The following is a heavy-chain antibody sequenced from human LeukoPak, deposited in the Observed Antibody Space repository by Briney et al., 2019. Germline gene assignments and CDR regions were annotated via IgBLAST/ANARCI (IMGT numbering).Heavy chain of an antibody. CDR2: IDRRGNT. Sequence: PSETLSLTCTVSGDSITSNGFYWSWVRQAAGKGPEWIGRIDRRGNTNYNPSLKSRVTISVDTSKNQFSLNLFSVTAADTAIYYCARDPFIYGTGFDSWGQGTLVTVSS. V-gene: IGHV4-61*02. J-gene: IGHJ5*01. CDR3: ARDPFIYGTGFDS. D-gene: IGHD1-1*01. CDR1: GDSITSNGFY.